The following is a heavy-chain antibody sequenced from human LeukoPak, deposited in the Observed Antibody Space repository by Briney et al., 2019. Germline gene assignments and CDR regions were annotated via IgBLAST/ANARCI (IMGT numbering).Heavy chain of an antibody. CDR1: GFTVSSNY. D-gene: IGHD3-10*01. CDR2: IYSGGST. Sequence: GGSLRLSCAASGFTVSSNYMSWVRQAPGKGLEWVSVIYSGGSTYYADSVKGRFTISRDNSKNTLYLQMNSLRAEDTAVYYCAKDMVRRLPDYWGQGTLVTVSS. V-gene: IGHV3-53*05. J-gene: IGHJ4*02. CDR3: AKDMVRRLPDY.